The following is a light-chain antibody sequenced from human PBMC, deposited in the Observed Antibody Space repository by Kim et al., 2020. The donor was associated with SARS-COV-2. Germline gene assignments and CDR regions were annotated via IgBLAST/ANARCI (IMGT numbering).Light chain of an antibody. CDR3: QQRSDWPLT. J-gene: IGKJ4*01. CDR2: DAS. CDR1: QSVGTS. Sequence: EIVLTQSPATLSLSPWERASLSCRASQSVGTSLVWYQQKVGQAPRLLIYDASKRATDIPAKFNGSGSGTDFTLTISSLESDDFAVYYCQQRSDWPLTFGGGTKLEI. V-gene: IGKV3-11*01.